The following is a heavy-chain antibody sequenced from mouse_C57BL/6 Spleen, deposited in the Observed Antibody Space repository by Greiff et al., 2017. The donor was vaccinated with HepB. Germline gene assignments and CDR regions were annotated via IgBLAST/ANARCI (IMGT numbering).Heavy chain of an antibody. D-gene: IGHD2-3*01. J-gene: IGHJ2*01. Sequence: VQLKESGGGLVKPGGSLKLSCAASGFTFSDYGMHWVRQAPEKGLEWVAYISSGSSTIYYADTVKGRFTISRDNAKNTLFLQMTSLRSEDTAMYYCARPGYYEDYFDYWGQGTTLTVSS. CDR3: ARPGYYEDYFDY. V-gene: IGHV5-17*01. CDR1: GFTFSDYG. CDR2: ISSGSSTI.